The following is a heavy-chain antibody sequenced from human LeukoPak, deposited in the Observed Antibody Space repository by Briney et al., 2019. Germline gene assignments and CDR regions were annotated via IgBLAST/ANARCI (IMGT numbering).Heavy chain of an antibody. CDR3: AREGSWSQARWYR. V-gene: IGHV1-2*02. CDR1: GYTFTGYY. D-gene: IGHD4-23*01. J-gene: IGHJ4*02. Sequence: ASVKVSCKASGYTFTGYYMHWVRQAPGQGLEWMGWISPNSGGTNYAQKFQGRVTMTRDTSISTAYMELSRLRSDDTAVYYCAREGSWSQARWYRWGQGTLVTVSS. CDR2: ISPNSGGT.